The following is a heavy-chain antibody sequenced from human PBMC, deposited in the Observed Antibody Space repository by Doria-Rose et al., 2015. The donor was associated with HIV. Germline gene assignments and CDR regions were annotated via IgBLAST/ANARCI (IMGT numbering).Heavy chain of an antibody. J-gene: IGHJ4*02. V-gene: IGHV1-69*04. Sequence: QVRLVQSGAEVKKPGSSVKVSCKTSGGTFSNYAIAWVRQAPGQGLEWMGRIIPILDIANYAQRLQGRVTITADTSTTTVYMELRSLRSDDTAVYYCARDSSGYYQPNYFDYWGQGTLVTVSS. CDR3: ARDSSGYYQPNYFDY. D-gene: IGHD3-22*01. CDR2: IIPILDIA. CDR1: GGTFSNYA.